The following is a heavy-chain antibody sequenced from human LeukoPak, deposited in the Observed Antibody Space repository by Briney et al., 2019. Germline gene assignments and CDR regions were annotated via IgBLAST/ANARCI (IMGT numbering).Heavy chain of an antibody. V-gene: IGHV4-4*07. CDR3: ATTHYDRRDYYHYMDV. D-gene: IGHD1-14*01. J-gene: IGHJ6*03. CDR1: GGSISSYY. Sequence: SETLSLTCTVSGGSISSYYWSWIRQPAGKGLEWIGRIYTSGSTNYNPSLKSRATMSVDTSKNQFSLKLSSVTAADTAVYNCATTHYDRRDYYHYMDVWGKGTTVTVSS. CDR2: IYTSGST.